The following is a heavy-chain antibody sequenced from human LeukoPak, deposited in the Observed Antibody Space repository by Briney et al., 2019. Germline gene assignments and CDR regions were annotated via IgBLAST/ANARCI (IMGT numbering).Heavy chain of an antibody. CDR2: IYTGGNT. CDR3: ASPSSGQSFDI. CDR1: GFTFSSYW. D-gene: IGHD6-19*01. Sequence: GGSLRLSCAASGFTFSSYWMTWVRQAPGKGLEWVSVIYTGGNTYYADSVKGRFTISRDNSKNTLYLQMHSLRAEDTAVYYCASPSSGQSFDIWGQGTLVTVSS. V-gene: IGHV3-53*01. J-gene: IGHJ4*02.